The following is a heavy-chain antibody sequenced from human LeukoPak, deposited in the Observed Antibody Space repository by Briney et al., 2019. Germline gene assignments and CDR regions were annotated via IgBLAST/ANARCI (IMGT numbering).Heavy chain of an antibody. D-gene: IGHD3-10*01. Sequence: KSGGSLRLSCAASGFTFSTYRMNWVRQAPGKGLEWVSSISSSSSYISYVDSVKGRVTISRDTSKNTLYLQMHSLRAEDTAVYYCAKRAMVRGVAPYDAFDIWGQGTMVTVSS. CDR3: AKRAMVRGVAPYDAFDI. CDR1: GFTFSTYR. J-gene: IGHJ3*02. V-gene: IGHV3-21*04. CDR2: ISSSSSYI.